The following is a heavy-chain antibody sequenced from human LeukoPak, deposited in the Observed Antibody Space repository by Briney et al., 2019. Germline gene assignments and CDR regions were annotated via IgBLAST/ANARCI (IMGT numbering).Heavy chain of an antibody. Sequence: PSEPLSLTCAVSGGSISSSNWWSWVRQPPGKGLEWIGEIYHSGSTNYNPSLKSRVTISVDKSKNQFSLKLSSVTAADTAVYYCARVEVRWSSPFDYWGQGTLVTVSS. J-gene: IGHJ4*02. CDR3: ARVEVRWSSPFDY. V-gene: IGHV4-4*02. CDR2: IYHSGST. D-gene: IGHD4-23*01. CDR1: GGSISSSNW.